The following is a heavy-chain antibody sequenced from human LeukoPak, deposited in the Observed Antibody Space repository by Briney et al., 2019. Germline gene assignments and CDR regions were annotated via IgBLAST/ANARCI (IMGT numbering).Heavy chain of an antibody. Sequence: GASVKVSCKASGGTFSSYAISWVRQTPGQGLEWMGWISAYNGNTNYAQKLQGRVTTTTDTSTSTAYMELRSLRSDDTAVYYCARATRIAAAGTIDYWGQGTLVTVSS. CDR2: ISAYNGNT. CDR1: GGTFSSYA. CDR3: ARATRIAAAGTIDY. D-gene: IGHD6-13*01. J-gene: IGHJ4*02. V-gene: IGHV1-18*01.